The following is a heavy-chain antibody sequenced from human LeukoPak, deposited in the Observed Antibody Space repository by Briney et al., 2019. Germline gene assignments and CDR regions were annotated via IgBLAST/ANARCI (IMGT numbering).Heavy chain of an antibody. CDR1: GYTFTGYY. Sequence: GASVKVSCKASGYTFTGYYMHWVRQAPGQGLEWMGWINPKSGGTNYAQKFQGRVTTTRDTSISTAYMELSGLRSDDTAVYYCAREYSSSSGRLFDYWGPGTLVTVSS. D-gene: IGHD6-6*01. J-gene: IGHJ4*02. V-gene: IGHV1-2*02. CDR2: INPKSGGT. CDR3: AREYSSSSGRLFDY.